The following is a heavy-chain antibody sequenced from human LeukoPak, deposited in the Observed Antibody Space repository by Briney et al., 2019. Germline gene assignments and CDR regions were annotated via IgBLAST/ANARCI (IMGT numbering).Heavy chain of an antibody. V-gene: IGHV3-23*03. CDR3: ARDGCTGDSRGGCPWYFQH. Sequence: GGSLRLSCAASGFTFSTYAMNWVRQAPGKGLEWVSVIYSGGNTYYADSVKGRFTISRDNSKNTLYLQMNSLRAEDTAVYCCARDGCTGDSRGGCPWYFQHWGQGTLVTVSS. CDR1: GFTFSTYA. CDR2: IYSGGNT. J-gene: IGHJ1*01. D-gene: IGHD2-8*02.